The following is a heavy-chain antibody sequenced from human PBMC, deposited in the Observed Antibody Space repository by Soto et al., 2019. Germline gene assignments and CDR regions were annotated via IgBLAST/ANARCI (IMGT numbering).Heavy chain of an antibody. J-gene: IGHJ2*01. V-gene: IGHV4-30-2*01. CDR2: IYHSGGT. CDR1: GGSSSSCGHS. CDR3: ARVPGL. Sequence: HLQLQESGSGLVKPSQTLSITCAVSGGSSSSCGHSWSWVRQTPGKGLEWTGYIYHSGGTYYNPYLNSRVTISVDRSKNQFSLKLSSVTAADTAVYYCARVPGLWVRGTLVTVSS.